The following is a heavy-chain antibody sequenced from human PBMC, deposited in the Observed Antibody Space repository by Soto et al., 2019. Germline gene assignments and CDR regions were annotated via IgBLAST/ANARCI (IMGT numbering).Heavy chain of an antibody. CDR3: ARWYYYDSSGPAPHNWFDP. Sequence: GASVKVSCKASGYTFTSYGISWVRQAPGQGLEWMGWISAYNGNTNYAQKLQGRVTMTTDTSTSTAYMELRSLRSDDTAVYYCARWYYYDSSGPAPHNWFDPWGQGTLVTVSS. V-gene: IGHV1-18*01. CDR2: ISAYNGNT. J-gene: IGHJ5*02. CDR1: GYTFTSYG. D-gene: IGHD3-22*01.